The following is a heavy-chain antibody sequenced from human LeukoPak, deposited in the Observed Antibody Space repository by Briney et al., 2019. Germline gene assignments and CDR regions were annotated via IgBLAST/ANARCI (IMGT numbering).Heavy chain of an antibody. CDR1: GYSFTSYW. Sequence: GESLKISCKGSGYSFTSYWIGWVRQMPGKGPEWMGIIYPGDSDTRYSPSFQGQVTISADKSISTAYLQWSSLKASDTAMYYCARINGYYDFWSGYYHRYGMDVWGQGTTVTVSS. J-gene: IGHJ6*02. CDR3: ARINGYYDFWSGYYHRYGMDV. V-gene: IGHV5-51*01. D-gene: IGHD3-3*01. CDR2: IYPGDSDT.